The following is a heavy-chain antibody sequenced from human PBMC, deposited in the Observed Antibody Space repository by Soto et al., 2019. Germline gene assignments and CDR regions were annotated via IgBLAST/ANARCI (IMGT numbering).Heavy chain of an antibody. V-gene: IGHV4-34*01. Sequence: QVQLQQWGAGLLKPSETLSLTCAVYGGSFSGYYWSWIRQPPGKGLEWIGEINHSGSTNYNPSLKGQVTISVDTSKNQFSLKLSSVTAADTAVYYCARSAVAGLDYWGQGTLVTVSS. CDR2: INHSGST. CDR1: GGSFSGYY. J-gene: IGHJ4*02. D-gene: IGHD6-19*01. CDR3: ARSAVAGLDY.